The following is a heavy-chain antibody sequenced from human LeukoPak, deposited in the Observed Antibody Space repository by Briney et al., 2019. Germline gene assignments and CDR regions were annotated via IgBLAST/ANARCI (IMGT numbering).Heavy chain of an antibody. Sequence: SVKVSCKASGGTFISYAISWVRQAPGQGLEWMGGIIPILGTANYAQKFQGRVTITADESTSTAYMELSSLRSEDTAVYYCARDLSDYYDSSGYWGQGTLVTVSS. CDR1: GGTFISYA. CDR2: IIPILGTA. J-gene: IGHJ4*02. CDR3: ARDLSDYYDSSGY. V-gene: IGHV1-69*13. D-gene: IGHD3-22*01.